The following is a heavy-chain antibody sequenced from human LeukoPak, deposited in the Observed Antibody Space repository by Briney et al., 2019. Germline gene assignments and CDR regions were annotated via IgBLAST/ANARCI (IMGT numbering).Heavy chain of an antibody. CDR3: AKDYFGYCSGGSCSYFDY. V-gene: IGHV3-30*02. CDR1: GFTFSSYG. CDR2: IRYDGSNK. J-gene: IGHJ4*02. D-gene: IGHD2-15*01. Sequence: GGSLRLSCAASGFTFSSYGMHWVRQAPGKGLEWVAFIRYDGSNKYYADSVKGRFTISRDNSKNTLYLQMNSLRAEDTAVYYCAKDYFGYCSGGSCSYFDYWGQGTLVTVSS.